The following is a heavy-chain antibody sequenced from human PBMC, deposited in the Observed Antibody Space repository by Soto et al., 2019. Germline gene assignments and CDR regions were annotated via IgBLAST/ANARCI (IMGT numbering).Heavy chain of an antibody. CDR2: ISYDGSNK. CDR1: GFTFSSYG. Sequence: PGVSLRLSCAASGFTFSSYGMHWVRQAPGKGLEWVAVISYDGSNKYYADSVKGRFTISRDNSKNTLYLQMNSLRAEDTAVYYCAKRTYWGQGTLVTVSS. V-gene: IGHV3-30*18. J-gene: IGHJ4*02. CDR3: AKRTY.